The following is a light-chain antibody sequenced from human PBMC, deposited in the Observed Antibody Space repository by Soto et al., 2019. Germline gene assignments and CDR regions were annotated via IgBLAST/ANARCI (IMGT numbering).Light chain of an antibody. CDR3: QKYNSALT. CDR2: SAS. V-gene: IGKV1-27*01. Sequence: DIQMTQSPSSLSASVGYRITITCRASQDISNYLAWYQQKPGKVPKLLIYSASTLQSGVPSRFSGSGSGTDFTLTISSLQPEDVATYFCQKYNSALTFGQGTRREIK. CDR1: QDISNY. J-gene: IGKJ5*01.